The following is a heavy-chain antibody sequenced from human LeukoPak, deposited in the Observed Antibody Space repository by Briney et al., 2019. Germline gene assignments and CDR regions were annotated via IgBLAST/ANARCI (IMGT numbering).Heavy chain of an antibody. J-gene: IGHJ2*01. Sequence: PGGSLRLSCAASGFTFSSHSMNWVRQAPGKGLEWVSSISSSSIYIYYADSVKGRFTISRDNAKNSLYLQMNSLRAEDTAVYYCARFMGRLVRTWYFDLWGRGTLVTVSS. D-gene: IGHD3-9*01. V-gene: IGHV3-21*01. CDR3: ARFMGRLVRTWYFDL. CDR1: GFTFSSHS. CDR2: ISSSSIYI.